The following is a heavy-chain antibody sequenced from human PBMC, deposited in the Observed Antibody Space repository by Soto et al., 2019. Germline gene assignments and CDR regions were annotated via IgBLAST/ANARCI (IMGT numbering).Heavy chain of an antibody. D-gene: IGHD3-10*01. CDR2: ISSSSSYI. J-gene: IGHJ4*02. Sequence: GGSLRLSCAASGFTFSSYSMNWVRQAPGKGLEWVSSISSSSSYIFYAELVKGRFTISRDNAKNSLYLQMNSLRAEDTAVYYCARDQYYYGSGSSSSPDYWGQGTLVTVSS. V-gene: IGHV3-21*01. CDR3: ARDQYYYGSGSSSSPDY. CDR1: GFTFSSYS.